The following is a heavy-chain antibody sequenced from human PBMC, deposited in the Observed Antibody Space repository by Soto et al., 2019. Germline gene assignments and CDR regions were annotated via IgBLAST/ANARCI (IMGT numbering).Heavy chain of an antibody. V-gene: IGHV4-61*01. Sequence: SSETLSLTCTVSGGSVSSGSYYWSWIRQPPGKGLEWIGYIYYSGSTNYNPSLKSRVTISVDTSKNQFSLKLSSVTAADTAVYYCARGALRFLEWLPPYYYGMDVWGQGTTVTVSS. CDR2: IYYSGST. CDR3: ARGALRFLEWLPPYYYGMDV. D-gene: IGHD3-3*01. J-gene: IGHJ6*02. CDR1: GGSVSSGSYY.